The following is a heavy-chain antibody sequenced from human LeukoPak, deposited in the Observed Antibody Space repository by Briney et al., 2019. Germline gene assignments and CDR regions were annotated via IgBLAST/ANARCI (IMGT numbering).Heavy chain of an antibody. CDR1: GGSFSGYY. Sequence: SETLSLTCAVYGGSFSGYYWSWIRQPAGKGLEWIGRIYTSGSTNYNPSLKSRVTISVDTSKNQFSLKLSSVTAADTAVYYCARDNTIFGAPAVNAFDIWGQGTMVTVSS. D-gene: IGHD3-3*01. CDR3: ARDNTIFGAPAVNAFDI. J-gene: IGHJ3*02. CDR2: IYTSGST. V-gene: IGHV4-4*07.